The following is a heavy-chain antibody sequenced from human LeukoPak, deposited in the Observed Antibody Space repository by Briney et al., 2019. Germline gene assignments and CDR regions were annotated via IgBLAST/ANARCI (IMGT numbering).Heavy chain of an antibody. Sequence: ASVKVSCKASGYTFTNYGFSWVRQAPGEGLEWMGWISAYNGDTKYAQKFQGRVTITTDTSATTVYMELGSLRFDDAAVYYCAREAYSDGVCYFEYWGQGTLVTVSS. CDR3: AREAYSDGVCYFEY. CDR2: ISAYNGDT. J-gene: IGHJ4*02. V-gene: IGHV1-18*01. D-gene: IGHD2-8*01. CDR1: GYTFTNYG.